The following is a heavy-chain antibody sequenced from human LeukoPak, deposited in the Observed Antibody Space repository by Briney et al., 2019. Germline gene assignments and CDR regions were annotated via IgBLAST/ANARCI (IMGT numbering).Heavy chain of an antibody. J-gene: IGHJ2*01. CDR2: IYYSGST. Sequence: SETLSLTCTVSGGSISIYYWRWIRQPPGKGLEGIGYIYYSGSTNYNPSLKSRVTISVDTSKNQFSLKLSSVTAADTAVYYCARDLVNYYDSSGYYRYFDLWGRGTLVTVSS. V-gene: IGHV4-59*01. CDR1: GGSISIYY. CDR3: ARDLVNYYDSSGYYRYFDL. D-gene: IGHD3-22*01.